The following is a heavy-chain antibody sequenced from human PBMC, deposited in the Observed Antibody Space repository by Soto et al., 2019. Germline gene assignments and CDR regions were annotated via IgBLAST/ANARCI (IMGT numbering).Heavy chain of an antibody. CDR3: ASHYDLWSGYLSPVDY. J-gene: IGHJ4*02. V-gene: IGHV3-11*01. D-gene: IGHD3-3*01. Sequence: QVQLVESGGDLVKPGGSLRLSCAASGYTFSDYYFSWIRQAPGKGLEWISYIDTSSTKIYYADSVKGRFTISRDNGKNSLFLEMNSLRVEDTAVYFCASHYDLWSGYLSPVDYWGQGTLVTVSS. CDR2: IDTSSTKI. CDR1: GYTFSDYY.